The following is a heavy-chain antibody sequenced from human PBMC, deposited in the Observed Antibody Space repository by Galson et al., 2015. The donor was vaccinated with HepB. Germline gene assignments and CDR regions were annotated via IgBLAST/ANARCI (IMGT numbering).Heavy chain of an antibody. V-gene: IGHV1-2*02. CDR2: MNPVSGGS. CDR1: GYTFSAYY. CDR3: ARMAAAGNSLLDY. Sequence: SVKVSCKASGYTFSAYYMHWVRQAPGQGLEWMGWMNPVSGGSNYAQRFQGRVTMTRDTSISTAYMEVSSLRSDDTAVYYCARMAAAGNSLLDYWGKGTLVTVSS. J-gene: IGHJ4*02. D-gene: IGHD6-13*01.